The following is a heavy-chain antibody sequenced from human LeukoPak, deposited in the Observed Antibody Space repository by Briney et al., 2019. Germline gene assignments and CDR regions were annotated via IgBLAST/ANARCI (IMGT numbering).Heavy chain of an antibody. D-gene: IGHD6-6*01. CDR3: ARGPKRIAARPLNYGMDV. CDR2: INHSGST. CDR1: GGSFSGYY. J-gene: IGHJ6*02. V-gene: IGHV4-34*01. Sequence: SETLSLTCAVYGGSFSGYYWSWIRQPPGKGLEWIGEINHSGSTNYNPSLKSRVTISVDTSKNQFSLKLSSVTAAGTAVYYCARGPKRIAARPLNYGMDVWGQGTTVTVSS.